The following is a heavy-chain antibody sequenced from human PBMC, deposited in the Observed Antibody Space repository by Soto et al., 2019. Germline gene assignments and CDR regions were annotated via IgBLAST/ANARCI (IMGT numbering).Heavy chain of an antibody. CDR1: GGSVSSQY. J-gene: IGHJ4*02. CDR2: IYNGGIP. D-gene: IGHD3-22*01. Sequence: SETLSLTCTVSGGSVSSQYWSWLRQPAGKGLEWIGRIYNGGIPLIHPSLESRVALALDTSKNQFPHTLSSVTAADTAIYYCASQDYDKSVDYLDYWGRGTLVTVSS. V-gene: IGHV4-4*07. CDR3: ASQDYDKSVDYLDY.